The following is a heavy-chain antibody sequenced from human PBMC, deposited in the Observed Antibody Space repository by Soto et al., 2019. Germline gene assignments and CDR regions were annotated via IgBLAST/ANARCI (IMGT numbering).Heavy chain of an antibody. CDR3: RGGRSGSYYTDV. Sequence: ASVKVSCKASGGTLSSYAISWVRQAPGQGLEWMGGIIPIFGTANYAQKFQGRVTITADESTSTAYMELSSLRSEDTAVYYCRGGRSGSYYTDVWGQGTTVTVSS. D-gene: IGHD3-10*01. J-gene: IGHJ6*02. V-gene: IGHV1-69*13. CDR1: GGTLSSYA. CDR2: IIPIFGTA.